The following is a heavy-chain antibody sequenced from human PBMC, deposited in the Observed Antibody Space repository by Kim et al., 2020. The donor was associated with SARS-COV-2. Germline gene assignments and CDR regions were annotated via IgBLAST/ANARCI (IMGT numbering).Heavy chain of an antibody. CDR3: ARGAELDV. CDR1: GFTFSSYS. Sequence: GGSLRPSCAASGFTFSSYSMNWVRQAPGKGLEWVSYISDSSSSIHYADSVKGRFTISRDNAKNSLYLQMNSLRDEDTAVYRCARGAELDVWGQGTTVTVSS. D-gene: IGHD1-1*01. J-gene: IGHJ6*02. V-gene: IGHV3-48*02. CDR2: ISDSSSSI.